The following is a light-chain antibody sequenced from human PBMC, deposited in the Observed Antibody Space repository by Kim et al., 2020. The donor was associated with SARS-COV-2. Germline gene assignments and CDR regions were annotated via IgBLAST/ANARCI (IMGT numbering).Light chain of an antibody. V-gene: IGLV4-69*01. CDR3: QTWGTGIWV. J-gene: IGLJ3*02. CDR2: VNSDGSH. CDR1: GGHSSYT. Sequence: QPVLTQSPSASSSLGASVKLTCTLSGGHSSYTIAWYQQQPEKGPRFLMNVNSDGSHNKGDGIPNRFSGSSSGAERYLTISSLQSEDEADYYCQTWGTGIWVFGGGTKLTVL.